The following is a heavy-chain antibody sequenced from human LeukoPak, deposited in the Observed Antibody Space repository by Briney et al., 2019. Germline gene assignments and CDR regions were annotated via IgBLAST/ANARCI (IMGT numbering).Heavy chain of an antibody. V-gene: IGHV1-69*02. Sequence: SVKVSCKASGGTFSSYTISWVRQAPGQGLEWMGRIIPILGIANYAQKFQGRVTITVDKSTSTAYMELSSLRSEDTAVYYCARASSSPSPWDYWGQGTLVTVSS. CDR1: GGTFSSYT. CDR3: ARASSSPSPWDY. J-gene: IGHJ4*02. CDR2: IIPILGIA. D-gene: IGHD6-6*01.